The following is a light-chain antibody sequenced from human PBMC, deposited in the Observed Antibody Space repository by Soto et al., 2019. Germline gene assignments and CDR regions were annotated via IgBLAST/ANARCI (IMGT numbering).Light chain of an antibody. Sequence: NFMLTQPHSVSESPGKTVTISCTGSSGRIATNYVQWYQQRPGSAPTTVIYEDKQRPSGVPDRFSGSIDSSSNSASLTISGLKTEDEADYYCQSCDSDNFVVFGGGTKLTVL. CDR1: SGRIATNY. J-gene: IGLJ2*01. CDR3: QSCDSDNFVV. V-gene: IGLV6-57*02. CDR2: EDK.